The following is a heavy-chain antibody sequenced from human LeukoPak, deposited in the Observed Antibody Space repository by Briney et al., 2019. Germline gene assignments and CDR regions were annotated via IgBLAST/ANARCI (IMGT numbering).Heavy chain of an antibody. CDR3: ARGYYYDSSGYYFDY. Sequence: QPGGSLRLSCAASGFTFSSYEMNWVRQAPGKGLEWVSYISSSGSTIYYADSVKGRFTISRDNAKNSLYLQMNSLRAEDTAVYYCARGYYYDSSGYYFDYWGQGTLVTVSS. D-gene: IGHD3-22*01. J-gene: IGHJ4*02. CDR2: ISSSGSTI. V-gene: IGHV3-48*03. CDR1: GFTFSSYE.